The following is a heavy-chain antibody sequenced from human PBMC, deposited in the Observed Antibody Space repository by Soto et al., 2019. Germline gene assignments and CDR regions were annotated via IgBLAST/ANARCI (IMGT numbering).Heavy chain of an antibody. D-gene: IGHD5-12*01. CDR2: IYSGDTT. V-gene: IGHV3-53*01. CDR3: HGYGY. J-gene: IGHJ4*02. Sequence: EVQLVESGGGLIQPGGSLRLSCAVSRFTVRANYMSWVRQAPGKGLEWVSVIYSGDTTYYADSVKGRFIISRDISKNTLYLQMNILRAEDTAVYYCHGYGYWGQGTLVTVSS. CDR1: RFTVRANY.